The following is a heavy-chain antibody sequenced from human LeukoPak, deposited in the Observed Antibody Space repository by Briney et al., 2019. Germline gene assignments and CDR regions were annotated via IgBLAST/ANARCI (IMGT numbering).Heavy chain of an antibody. V-gene: IGHV1-8*01. CDR2: MNPNSGNT. Sequence: ASVKVSCKASGYTFTSYDINWVRQATGQGLEWMGWMNPNSGNTGYAQEFQGRVTMTRNTSISTAYMELSSLRSEDTAVYYCASLEGGGYGSGPKYYYGMDVWGQGTTVTVSS. CDR1: GYTFTSYD. J-gene: IGHJ6*02. CDR3: ASLEGGGYGSGPKYYYGMDV. D-gene: IGHD3-10*01.